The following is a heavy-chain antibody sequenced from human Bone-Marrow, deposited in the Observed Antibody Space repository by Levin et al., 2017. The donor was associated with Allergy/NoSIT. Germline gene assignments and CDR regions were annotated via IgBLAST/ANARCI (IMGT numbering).Heavy chain of an antibody. D-gene: IGHD3-22*01. V-gene: IGHV3-53*01. CDR3: ARVASGDSQYDTEPHHYYYMDV. Sequence: HTGGSLRLSCGASGFIASENDMSWVRQAPGKGLEWVSILYSDSDSRYGQSVKGRFTTSRDTSKNTLYLQMNSLSPEDTAIYYCARVASGDSQYDTEPHHYYYMDVWGKGTTVIVSS. CDR1: GFIASEND. J-gene: IGHJ6*03. CDR2: LYSDSDS.